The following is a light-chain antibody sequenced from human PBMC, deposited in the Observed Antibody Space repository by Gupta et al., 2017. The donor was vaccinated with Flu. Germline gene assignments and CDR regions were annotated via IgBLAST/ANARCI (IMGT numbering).Light chain of an antibody. V-gene: IGKV1-5*03. J-gene: IGKJ2*01. CDR1: QSVSSW. CDR2: KAS. Sequence: DIQMTQSPSTLSASVGDRVIITCRASQSVSSWLAWYQQKPGKAPKLLIYKASSLETGVPSRFSGSGSGTEFTLTISSLQPDDLATYYCQQYKSYRTFGQGTKLEIK. CDR3: QQYKSYRT.